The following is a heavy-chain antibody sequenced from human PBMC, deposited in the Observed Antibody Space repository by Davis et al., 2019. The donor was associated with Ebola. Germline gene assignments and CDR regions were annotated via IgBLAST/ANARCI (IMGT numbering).Heavy chain of an antibody. J-gene: IGHJ4*02. CDR3: ARSRAPGGPSDY. CDR2: IWYDGSNK. CDR1: GFTFSSYG. V-gene: IGHV3-33*01. Sequence: GESLKISCAASGFTFSSYGMHWVRQAPGKGLEWVAVIWYDGSNKYYADSVKGRFTISRDNSKNTLYLQMNSLRAEDSAVYFCARSRAPGGPSDYWGQGTLVTVSS. D-gene: IGHD6-6*01.